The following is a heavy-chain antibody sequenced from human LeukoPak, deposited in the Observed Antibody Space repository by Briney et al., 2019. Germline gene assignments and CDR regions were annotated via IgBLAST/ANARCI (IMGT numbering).Heavy chain of an antibody. CDR1: GLTFSSNS. CDR3: ARVYNSGWYVDY. V-gene: IGHV3-53*01. J-gene: IGHJ4*02. D-gene: IGHD6-19*01. CDR2: LFSGGRT. Sequence: GGSLRLSCAASGLTFSSNSMTWVRQAPGKGLEWVSVLFSGGRTYYADSVKGRFTISRDNSKNTLYLQLNSLRVEDTAVYYCARVYNSGWYVDYWGQGTLVTVSS.